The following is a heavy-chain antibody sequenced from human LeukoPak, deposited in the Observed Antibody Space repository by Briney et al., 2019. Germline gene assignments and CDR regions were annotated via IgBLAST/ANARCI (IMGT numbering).Heavy chain of an antibody. Sequence: PGGSLRLSCAASGFTFSDYYMSWIRQAPGKGLEWVSYISSSGSTIYYADSVKGRFTISRDNAKNSLYLQMNSLRAEDAAVYYCAGLVRENDAFDIWGQGTMVTVSS. CDR1: GFTFSDYY. CDR2: ISSSGSTI. J-gene: IGHJ3*02. V-gene: IGHV3-11*04. D-gene: IGHD6-19*01. CDR3: AGLVRENDAFDI.